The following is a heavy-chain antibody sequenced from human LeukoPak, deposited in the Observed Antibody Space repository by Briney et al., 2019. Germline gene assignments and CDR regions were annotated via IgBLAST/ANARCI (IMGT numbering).Heavy chain of an antibody. Sequence: GGSLRLSCAASGFTFSNYAMNWVRQAPGKGLEWVSSISSSSSYIYYADSVKGRFTISRDNAKNSLYLQMNSLRAEDTAVYYCATGVVVYDSFDYWGQGTLVTVSS. V-gene: IGHV3-21*01. CDR3: ATGVVVYDSFDY. D-gene: IGHD2-8*02. CDR1: GFTFSNYA. CDR2: ISSSSSYI. J-gene: IGHJ4*02.